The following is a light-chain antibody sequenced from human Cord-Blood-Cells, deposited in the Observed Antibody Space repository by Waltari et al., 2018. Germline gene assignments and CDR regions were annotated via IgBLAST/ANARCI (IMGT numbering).Light chain of an antibody. Sequence: SALTQPAPVSGSPGQSITISCTGPSSDVGGYNYVPWYQQHPGKAPKLMIYDVSNRPSGVSNRFSGSKSGNTASLTISGLQAEDEADYYCSSYTSSSTLVFGGGTKLTVL. V-gene: IGLV2-14*01. CDR1: SSDVGGYNY. CDR3: SSYTSSSTLV. J-gene: IGLJ3*02. CDR2: DVS.